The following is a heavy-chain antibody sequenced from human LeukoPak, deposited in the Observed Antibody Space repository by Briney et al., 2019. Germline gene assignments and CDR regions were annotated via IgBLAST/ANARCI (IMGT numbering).Heavy chain of an antibody. CDR2: IGASGGTT. J-gene: IGHJ4*02. Sequence: GGSLRLSCTASGFTFSSYAMYWVRQAPGKGLEWVSAIGASGGTTHYADSVKGRFTISRDNSKNTLYLQMNSLRAEDTAVYYCAKKIAVAGTGGFDYWGQGTLVTVSS. CDR1: GFTFSSYA. CDR3: AKKIAVAGTGGFDY. D-gene: IGHD6-19*01. V-gene: IGHV3-23*01.